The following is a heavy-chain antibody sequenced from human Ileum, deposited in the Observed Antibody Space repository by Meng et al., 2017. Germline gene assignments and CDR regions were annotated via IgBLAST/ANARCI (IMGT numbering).Heavy chain of an antibody. CDR2: IYYGGST. D-gene: IGHD4-17*01. V-gene: IGHV4-39*01. CDR1: SGSFTNNNYY. CDR3: ARRAHYGDPPR. Sequence: QLRLQELGLGLVKPLETLPLTCSVSSGSFTNNNYYWVWIRRPPGKGLEWIGSIYYGGSTYYNPSLKSRVTISVDTSTNQFSLKLISVTAADTAVYYCARRAHYGDPPRWGQGTLVTVSS. J-gene: IGHJ4*02.